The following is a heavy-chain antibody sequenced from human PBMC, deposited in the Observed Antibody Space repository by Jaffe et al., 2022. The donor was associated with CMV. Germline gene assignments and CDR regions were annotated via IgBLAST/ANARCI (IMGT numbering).Heavy chain of an antibody. CDR3: AKDQLIKSIAAAGTGDY. CDR2: ISYDGSNK. J-gene: IGHJ4*02. V-gene: IGHV3-30*18. CDR1: GFTFSSYG. Sequence: QVQLVESGGGVVQPGRSLRLSCAASGFTFSSYGMHWVRQAPGKGLEWVAVISYDGSNKYYADSVKGRFTISRDNSKNTLYLQMNSLRAEDTAVYYCAKDQLIKSIAAAGTGDYWGQGTLVTVSS. D-gene: IGHD6-13*01.